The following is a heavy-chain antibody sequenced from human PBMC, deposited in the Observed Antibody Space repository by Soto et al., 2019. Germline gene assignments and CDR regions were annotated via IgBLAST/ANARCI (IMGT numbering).Heavy chain of an antibody. CDR3: AREPSI. CDR1: GGSISSGGYF. V-gene: IGHV4-31*03. J-gene: IGHJ4*02. Sequence: ASETLSLTCTVSGGSISSGGYFWNWIRQHPGKGLELIGYIYYSGGTYYNPSLKIRVTLSVDTSKNQFSLKLSSVTAADTAVYYCAREPSIWGQGTLVTVSS. CDR2: IYYSGGT.